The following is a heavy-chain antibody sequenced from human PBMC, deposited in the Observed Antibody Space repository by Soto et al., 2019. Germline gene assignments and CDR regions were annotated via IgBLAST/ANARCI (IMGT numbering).Heavy chain of an antibody. D-gene: IGHD2-15*01. CDR2: ISYDGSNS. V-gene: IGHV3-30*04. CDR1: ASTFSNYI. J-gene: IGHJ6*02. Sequence: ESVGGVVQPGRSLRLSCAASASTFSNYIMHWVRQAPGKGLEWVAFISYDGSNSNYADFVEGRFTISRDNPKNMLYLQLSSLRPDDTAVYYCAGGDNYYALGVWGQGTTVTVSS. CDR3: AGGDNYYALGV.